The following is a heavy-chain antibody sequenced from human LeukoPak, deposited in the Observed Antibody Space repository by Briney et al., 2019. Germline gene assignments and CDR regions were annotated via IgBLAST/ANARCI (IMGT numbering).Heavy chain of an antibody. D-gene: IGHD3-22*01. Sequence: GGSLRLSCAASGFTVSSNYMSWVRQAPGKGLEWVSAISGSGGNTHYADSVKGRFTISRDNSKNTLYLQMNSLRAEDTAVYYCAKVGTTYYYDSSGTWGQGTLVTVSS. CDR1: GFTVSSNY. V-gene: IGHV3-23*01. CDR2: ISGSGGNT. J-gene: IGHJ5*02. CDR3: AKVGTTYYYDSSGT.